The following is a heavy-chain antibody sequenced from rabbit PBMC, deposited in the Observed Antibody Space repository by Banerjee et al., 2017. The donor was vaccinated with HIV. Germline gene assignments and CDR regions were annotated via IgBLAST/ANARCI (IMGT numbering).Heavy chain of an antibody. D-gene: IGHD1-1*01. CDR1: GFDFSSSYW. Sequence: QEQLEESGGDLVKPEGSLTLTCTASGFDFSSSYWICWVRQAPGKGLEWIACIYAGSSGSTYYASWAKGRFTISKTSSTTVTLQINSLTAADAATYFCARDLSGVIGWNFGLWGPGTLVTVS. J-gene: IGHJ4*01. CDR3: ARDLSGVIGWNFGL. CDR2: IYAGSSGST. V-gene: IGHV1S45*01.